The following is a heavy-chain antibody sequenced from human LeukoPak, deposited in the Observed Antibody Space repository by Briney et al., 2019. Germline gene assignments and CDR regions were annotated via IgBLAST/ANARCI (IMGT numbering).Heavy chain of an antibody. Sequence: GGSLRLSCAASGFTVSSNYMSWVRQAPGKGLEWVSVIYSGGSTYYADSVKGRFTISRDNSKNTLYLQMNSLRAEDTAVYYCASRMRREYYYGSGSPPAPYYWGQGTLVTVPS. V-gene: IGHV3-53*01. D-gene: IGHD3-10*01. CDR3: ASRMRREYYYGSGSPPAPYY. CDR1: GFTVSSNY. CDR2: IYSGGST. J-gene: IGHJ4*02.